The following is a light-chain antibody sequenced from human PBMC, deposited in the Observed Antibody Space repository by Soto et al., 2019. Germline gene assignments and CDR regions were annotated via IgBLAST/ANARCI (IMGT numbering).Light chain of an antibody. J-gene: IGKJ1*01. Sequence: EIVLTQSPGTLSLSPGERVTLSCRASQSVSSNLLAWYQQKPGQAPRLLIYGASNRPAGIPDRFSGSGSGTHFTLTIGRLEPEDFAVYYCHQYSSSRRTFGQGTKVEIK. CDR2: GAS. CDR3: HQYSSSRRT. V-gene: IGKV3-20*01. CDR1: QSVSSNL.